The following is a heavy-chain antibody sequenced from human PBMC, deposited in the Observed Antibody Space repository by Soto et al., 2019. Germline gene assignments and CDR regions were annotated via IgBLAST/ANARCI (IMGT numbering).Heavy chain of an antibody. J-gene: IGHJ6*02. D-gene: IGHD4-4*01. CDR3: ARDLEIDYKTYYYGMDV. CDR2: IIPIFGTA. Sequence: ASVKVSCKASGVTFSSYAISWVRQAPGQGLEWMGGIIPIFGTANYAQKFQGRVTITADESTSTAYMELSSLRSEDTAVYYCARDLEIDYKTYYYGMDVWGQGTMVTVSS. CDR1: GVTFSSYA. V-gene: IGHV1-69*13.